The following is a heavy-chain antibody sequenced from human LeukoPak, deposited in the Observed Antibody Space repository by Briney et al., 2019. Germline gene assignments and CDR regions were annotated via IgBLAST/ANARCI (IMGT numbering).Heavy chain of an antibody. Sequence: SENLSLTCTVSDGSISTGSYYWSWIRQPAGKGLEWIGRIYISGSTNFNPSLKSRVTISVDTSKNQFSLKLSSVTAADTAVYYCARIAAAGTGAFDIWGQGTMDTVSS. D-gene: IGHD6-13*01. CDR1: DGSISTGSYY. CDR2: IYISGST. J-gene: IGHJ3*02. V-gene: IGHV4-61*02. CDR3: ARIAAAGTGAFDI.